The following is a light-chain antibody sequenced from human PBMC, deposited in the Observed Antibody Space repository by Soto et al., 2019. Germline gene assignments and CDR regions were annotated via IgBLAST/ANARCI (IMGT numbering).Light chain of an antibody. V-gene: IGKV3-15*01. J-gene: IGKJ1*01. Sequence: EIVMTQSPATLSVSPGESASLSCRASQSVRSNLAWYQQKPGQAPRLLIYDASTRATGVPARFSGSGSGTEFTLTISSLQSEAFAVYYCQQYDNWPPWTFGQGTKVDIK. CDR2: DAS. CDR3: QQYDNWPPWT. CDR1: QSVRSN.